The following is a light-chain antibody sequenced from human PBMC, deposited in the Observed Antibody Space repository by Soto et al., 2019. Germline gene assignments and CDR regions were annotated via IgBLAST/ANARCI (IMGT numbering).Light chain of an antibody. V-gene: IGKV3-20*01. Sequence: EIVLTQSPGTLSLSPGERATLSCRASQSVSSSYLSWYQQKPGQAPRLLIYSASSRATGIPDRFSGSGSGTDFTLTITRLEPEDFAMYYCQQYGSSTGTFGQGTKVDSK. J-gene: IGKJ1*01. CDR2: SAS. CDR3: QQYGSSTGT. CDR1: QSVSSSY.